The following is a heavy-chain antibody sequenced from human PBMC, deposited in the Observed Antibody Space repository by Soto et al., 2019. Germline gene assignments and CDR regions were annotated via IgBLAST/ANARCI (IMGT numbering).Heavy chain of an antibody. Sequence: ASVKVSCKVSGYTLTELSMHWVRQAPGKGLEWMGGFDPEDGETIYAQKFQGRVTMTEDTSTDTAYMELSSLRSEDTAVYYCATGGHLTNWWLWDYWGQGTLVTVSS. J-gene: IGHJ4*02. CDR1: GYTLTELS. CDR3: ATGGHLTNWWLWDY. CDR2: FDPEDGET. D-gene: IGHD2-8*02. V-gene: IGHV1-24*01.